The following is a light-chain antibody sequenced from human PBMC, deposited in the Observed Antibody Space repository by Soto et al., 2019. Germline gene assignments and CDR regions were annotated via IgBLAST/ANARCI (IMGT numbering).Light chain of an antibody. Sequence: DVQFKHSRSFLSAEGGETVTITCAASQALSNYLAWYQQKPGKAPDLLIYSASTLQSGVPSRFSGSGSETEFSLTIRALQPEDFATYYCQQLSRYPLTFGGGTKVDIK. V-gene: IGKV1-9*01. CDR3: QQLSRYPLT. J-gene: IGKJ4*01. CDR2: SAS. CDR1: QALSNY.